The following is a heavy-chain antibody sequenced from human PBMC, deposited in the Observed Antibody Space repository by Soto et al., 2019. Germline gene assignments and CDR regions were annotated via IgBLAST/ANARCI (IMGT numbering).Heavy chain of an antibody. V-gene: IGHV4-4*02. D-gene: IGHD6-13*01. CDR2: IYHSGTT. J-gene: IGHJ4*02. CDR3: AFPATADFDY. CDR1: GGSISSTNW. Sequence: QVQLQESGPGLVKPSGTLSLTCAVSGGSISSTNWWTWVRQSPGRGLEWIGEIYHSGTTNYSPSLKSRVNIAVDMSTNHFSLTLISVTAADTAVYYCAFPATADFDYWGKGILVIVSS.